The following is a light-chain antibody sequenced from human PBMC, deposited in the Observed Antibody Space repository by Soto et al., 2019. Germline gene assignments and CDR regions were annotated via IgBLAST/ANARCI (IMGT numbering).Light chain of an antibody. V-gene: IGLV2-8*02. Sequence: QSVLTQPPSASRSPGQSVTISCTGTSXDVGAYNYVSWYQRHPGKAPKLIIYEVNKRPSGVPDRFTGSKSGNTASLTVSGLQAEDEADYYCSAYGGSNNYVLFGGGTQLTVL. CDR3: SAYGGSNNYVL. CDR2: EVN. CDR1: SXDVGAYNY. J-gene: IGLJ2*01.